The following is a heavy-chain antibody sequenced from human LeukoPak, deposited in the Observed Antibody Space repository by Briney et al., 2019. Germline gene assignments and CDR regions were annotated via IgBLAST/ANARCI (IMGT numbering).Heavy chain of an antibody. CDR2: SNAGNGNT. CDR3: ARLHDYGEEFDY. CDR1: GYTFTSYA. D-gene: IGHD4-17*01. V-gene: IGHV1-3*02. Sequence: ASVKVSCKASGYTFTSYAMHWVRQAPGQRLEWMGWSNAGNGNTKYSQEFQGRVTITRDTSASTAYMELSSLRSEDMAVYYCARLHDYGEEFDYWGQGTLVTVSS. J-gene: IGHJ4*02.